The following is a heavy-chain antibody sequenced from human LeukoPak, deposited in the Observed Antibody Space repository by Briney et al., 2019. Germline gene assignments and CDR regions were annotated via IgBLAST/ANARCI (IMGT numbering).Heavy chain of an antibody. V-gene: IGHV4-39*07. Sequence: SETLSLTCTVSGGSISSSSYYWGWIRQPPGKGLEWIGSIYYSGSTYYNPSLKRRVTISVDTSKNQFSLKLSSVTAADTAVYYCASGGSSNYVPAFDIWGQGTMVTVSS. J-gene: IGHJ3*02. D-gene: IGHD4-23*01. CDR3: ASGGSSNYVPAFDI. CDR2: IYYSGST. CDR1: GGSISSSSYY.